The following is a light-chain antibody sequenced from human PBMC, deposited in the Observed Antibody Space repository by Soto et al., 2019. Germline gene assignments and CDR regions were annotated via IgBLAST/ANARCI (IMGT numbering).Light chain of an antibody. CDR1: QSVSTW. CDR3: QQYNSFLSP. V-gene: IGKV1-5*01. Sequence: DIQMTQSPSTLSAAVGDRVTITCRASQSVSTWLAWYQQKPGQAPKLLMYDAYILGSGVPSRFSGSGSGTEVNLPITSRQADDFATYYCQQYNSFLSPFGQGTK. J-gene: IGKJ1*01. CDR2: DAY.